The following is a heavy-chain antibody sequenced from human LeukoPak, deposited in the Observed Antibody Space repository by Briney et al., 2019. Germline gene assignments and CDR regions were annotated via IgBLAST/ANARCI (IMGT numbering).Heavy chain of an antibody. CDR3: ARERIYFGSGGDLRDARLFYYYGMDV. CDR1: AFSVSSNC. J-gene: IGHJ6*02. V-gene: IGHV3-53*01. Sequence: GGSLRLSCVASAFSVSSNCMTWVRQAPGGGLEWVSVIYSDDTSYYSGSVKGRFTISRDSSKNTLYLQMNHLRAEDTAVYYCARERIYFGSGGDLRDARLFYYYGMDVWGQGTTVTVSS. D-gene: IGHD3-10*01. CDR2: IYSDDTS.